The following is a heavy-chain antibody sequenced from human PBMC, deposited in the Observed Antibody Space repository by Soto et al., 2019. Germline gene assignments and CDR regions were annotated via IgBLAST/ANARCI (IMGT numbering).Heavy chain of an antibody. V-gene: IGHV3-74*01. CDR2: INIDGSST. J-gene: IGHJ4*02. D-gene: IGHD1-26*01. CDR1: GFTFSNYW. Sequence: EVQLVESGGGLVQPGGSLRLSCAASGFTFSNYWMHWVRQAPGKGLVWVSRINIDGSSTSYADSVKGRFTISRDNAKNTLYVHIDSLGSEDTAVYYFLRWVQTTGATEPDYWGQGTMVTVSS. CDR3: LRWVQTTGATEPDY.